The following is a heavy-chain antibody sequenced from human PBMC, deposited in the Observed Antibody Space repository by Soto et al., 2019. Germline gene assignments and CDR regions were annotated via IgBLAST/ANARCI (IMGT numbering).Heavy chain of an antibody. Sequence: QVQLQQWGAGLLKPSETLSLTCAVYGGSFNGYFWTWIRQSPGTGLEWIGEVDHSGSTNYNQPLQSRVSISLDTSKTQFSLKMAAVTVADTAVYYCARSGRADYRRYFDVWGRGTLVTVSS. CDR3: ARSGRADYRRYFDV. V-gene: IGHV4-34*01. CDR1: GGSFNGYF. CDR2: VDHSGST. J-gene: IGHJ2*01. D-gene: IGHD3-16*02.